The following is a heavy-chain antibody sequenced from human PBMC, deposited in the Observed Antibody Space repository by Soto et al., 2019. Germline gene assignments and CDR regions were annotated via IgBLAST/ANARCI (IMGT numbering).Heavy chain of an antibody. CDR3: ARGLSGWYGNYYYYYGRDV. CDR1: GGSFSGYY. Sequence: QVQLQQWGAGLLKPSETLSLTCAVYGGSFSGYYWSWIRQPPGKGLEWIGEINHSGSTNYNPSLKSRVTISVDTSKNQFSLKLSSVTAADTAVYYCARGLSGWYGNYYYYYGRDVWGQGTTVTVSS. D-gene: IGHD6-19*01. J-gene: IGHJ6*02. CDR2: INHSGST. V-gene: IGHV4-34*01.